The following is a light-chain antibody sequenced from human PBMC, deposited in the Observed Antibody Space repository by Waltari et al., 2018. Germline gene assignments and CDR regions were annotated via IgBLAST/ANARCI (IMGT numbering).Light chain of an antibody. Sequence: DIQMTQSPSSLSASVGDRVTITCRASQSIDIYLNWYQQKPGKAPNLLIFAASTLQSGLPSRFNVSGSGTDFTLTLSKLQPEDFATYYCQQSYTTPRTFGKGTKVEIK. CDR3: QQSYTTPRT. J-gene: IGKJ1*01. CDR1: QSIDIY. CDR2: AAS. V-gene: IGKV1-39*01.